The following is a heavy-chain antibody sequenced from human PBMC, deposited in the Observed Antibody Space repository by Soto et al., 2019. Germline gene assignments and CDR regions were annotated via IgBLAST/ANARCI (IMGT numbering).Heavy chain of an antibody. CDR2: ISGSGGST. V-gene: IGHV3-23*01. Sequence: AGGSLRLSGAASGGTFSSYAMSWVRQAPGKGLEWVSAISGSGGSTYYADSVKGRFTISRDNSKNTLYLQMNSLRAEDTAVYYCAKEYCSGGSCSFEYFQHWGQGTLVTVSS. J-gene: IGHJ1*01. CDR3: AKEYCSGGSCSFEYFQH. D-gene: IGHD2-15*01. CDR1: GGTFSSYA.